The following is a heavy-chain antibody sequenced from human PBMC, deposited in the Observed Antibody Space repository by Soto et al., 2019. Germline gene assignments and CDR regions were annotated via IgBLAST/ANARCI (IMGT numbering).Heavy chain of an antibody. Sequence: SMKVSCKASGYTFTSYGISWVRQAPGQGLEWKGRIVVGSGNTNYAQKFQERVTITRDMSTSTAYMELSSLRSEDTAFYYCAADRIAAAGTGYYGMDVWGQGTTVTVSS. J-gene: IGHJ6*02. V-gene: IGHV1-58*02. CDR1: GYTFTSYG. CDR2: IVVGSGNT. CDR3: AADRIAAAGTGYYGMDV. D-gene: IGHD6-13*01.